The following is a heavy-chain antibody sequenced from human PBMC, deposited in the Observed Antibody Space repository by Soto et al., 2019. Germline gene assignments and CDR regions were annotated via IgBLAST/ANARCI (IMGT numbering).Heavy chain of an antibody. CDR2: INHSGST. CDR1: GGSFSGYY. J-gene: IGHJ4*02. CDR3: ARAKERWLHRSEFDY. D-gene: IGHD5-12*01. Sequence: SETLSLTCAVYGGSFSGYYWSWIRQPPGKGLEWIGEINHSGSTNYNPSLKSRVTISVDTSKNQFSLKLSSVTAADTAVYYCARAKERWLHRSEFDYWGQGTLVTGSS. V-gene: IGHV4-34*01.